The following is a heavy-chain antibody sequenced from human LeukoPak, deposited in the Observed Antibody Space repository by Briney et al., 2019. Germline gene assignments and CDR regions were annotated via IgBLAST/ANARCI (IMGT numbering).Heavy chain of an antibody. D-gene: IGHD3-22*01. CDR3: ARDRSSSGYYYLFGAFDI. J-gene: IGHJ3*02. CDR1: GFTFSSYA. Sequence: PGGSLRLSCAASGFTFSSYAMGWVRQAPGKGLEWVSAISGNGDTYYADSVKGRFTISRDNAKNSLYLQMNSLRAEDTAVYYCARDRSSSGYYYLFGAFDIWGQGTMVTVSS. CDR2: ISGNGDT. V-gene: IGHV3-23*01.